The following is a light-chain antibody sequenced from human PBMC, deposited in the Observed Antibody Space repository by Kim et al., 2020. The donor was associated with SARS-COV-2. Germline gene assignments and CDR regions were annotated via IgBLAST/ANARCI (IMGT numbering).Light chain of an antibody. CDR2: EVS. CDR3: SSYAGSLNWV. CDR1: SRDVGGYDY. Sequence: GQSVTTSCTGTSRDVGGYDYVSWYQQHPGKAPKLMIYEVSKRPSGVPDRFSGSKSGNTASLTVSGLQAEDEADYYCSSYAGSLNWVFGGGTQLTVL. J-gene: IGLJ3*02. V-gene: IGLV2-8*01.